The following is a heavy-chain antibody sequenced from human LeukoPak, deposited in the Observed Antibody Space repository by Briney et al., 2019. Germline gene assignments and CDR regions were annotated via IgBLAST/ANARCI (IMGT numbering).Heavy chain of an antibody. CDR1: GYTFTSYY. CDR2: INSSGGST. Sequence: GASVKVSCKASGYTFTSYYMHWVRQAPGQGLEWMGIINSSGGSTSYAQKFQGRVTMTRDTSTSTVYMELSSLRSEDTAVYYCARAYYHYGSRSYYNPFDSWGQGTPVTVSS. CDR3: ARAYYHYGSRSYYNPFDS. D-gene: IGHD3-10*01. J-gene: IGHJ4*02. V-gene: IGHV1-46*01.